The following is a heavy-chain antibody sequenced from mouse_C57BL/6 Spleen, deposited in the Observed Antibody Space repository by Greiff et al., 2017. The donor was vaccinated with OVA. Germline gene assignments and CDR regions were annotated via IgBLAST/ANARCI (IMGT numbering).Heavy chain of an antibody. J-gene: IGHJ1*03. CDR3: ARGGSSSLRDWYFDV. V-gene: IGHV1-64*01. CDR2: IHPNSGST. CDR1: GYTFTSYW. Sequence: QVQLQQPGAELVKPGASVKLSCKASGYTFTSYWMHWVKQRPGQGLEWIGMIHPNSGSTNYNEKFKSKATLTVDKSSSTAYMQLSSLTSEDYAVYYCARGGSSSLRDWYFDVWGTGTTVTVSS. D-gene: IGHD1-1*01.